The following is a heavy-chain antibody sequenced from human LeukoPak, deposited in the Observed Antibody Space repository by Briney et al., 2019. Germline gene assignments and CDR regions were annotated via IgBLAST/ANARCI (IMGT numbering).Heavy chain of an antibody. Sequence: VASVKVSCKASGGTFSSYAISWVRQAPGQGLEWMGGIIPIFDTANYAQKFQGRVTITTDESTSTAYMELSSLRSEDTAAYYCARGLRWLHSSNWFDPWGQGTLVTVSS. CDR3: ARGLRWLHSSNWFDP. D-gene: IGHD5-24*01. CDR2: IIPIFDTA. V-gene: IGHV1-69*05. CDR1: GGTFSSYA. J-gene: IGHJ5*02.